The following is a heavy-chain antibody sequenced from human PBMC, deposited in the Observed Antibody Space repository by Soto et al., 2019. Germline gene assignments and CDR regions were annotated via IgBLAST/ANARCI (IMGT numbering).Heavy chain of an antibody. CDR3: ATDSSGYYAKGSFDI. J-gene: IGHJ3*02. CDR2: IYSRGTT. V-gene: IGHV4-4*07. D-gene: IGHD3-22*01. Sequence: WETVYLSCTVSGTSINTVYWTCIRQSAGRGLEWIGRIYSRGTTNYNPSLKSRVTMSVEKSNNHFSLKLSSVSAADTAAYFCATDSSGYYAKGSFDIWGQGTMVTVSS. CDR1: GTSINTVY.